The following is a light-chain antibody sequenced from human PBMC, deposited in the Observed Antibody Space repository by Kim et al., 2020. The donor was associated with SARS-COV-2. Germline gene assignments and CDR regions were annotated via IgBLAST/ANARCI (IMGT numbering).Light chain of an antibody. CDR3: QSYDSSNHGV. J-gene: IGLJ2*01. CDR2: EDN. CDR1: SGCIASNC. V-gene: IGLV6-57*03. Sequence: PVTIPDPLGSGCIASNCVQWYQQRPGSAPTTVIYEDNQRPSGVPDRFSGSIDSSSNSAALTISGLKTEDEADYYCQSYDSSNHGVFGGGTQLTVL.